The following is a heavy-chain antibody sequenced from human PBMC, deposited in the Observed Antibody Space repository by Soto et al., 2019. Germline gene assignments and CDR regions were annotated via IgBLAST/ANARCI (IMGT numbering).Heavy chain of an antibody. Sequence: PGGSLRFSCATSGFPFSDYYMSWIRQAPGKGLEWLSHISPKSTYRNYADSVKGRFTISGDNTKSSLFLQMNSLGVEDTAVYYCARGGGGGLFEHWGQGVLVTVSS. D-gene: IGHD2-21*01. CDR1: GFPFSDYY. CDR3: ARGGGGGLFEH. V-gene: IGHV3-11*06. J-gene: IGHJ4*02. CDR2: ISPKSTYR.